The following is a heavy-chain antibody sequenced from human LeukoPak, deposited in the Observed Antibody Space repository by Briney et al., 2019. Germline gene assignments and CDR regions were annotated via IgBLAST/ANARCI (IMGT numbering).Heavy chain of an antibody. CDR2: MNPNSGNT. CDR3: ARDVLWFGEGPDYYYYIDV. D-gene: IGHD3-10*01. CDR1: GYTFTSYD. V-gene: IGHV1-8*03. Sequence: ASVKVSCKASGYTFTSYDINWVRQATGQGLEWMGWMNPNSGNTGYAQKFQGRVTITRNTSMSTAYMELSSLRSEDTAVYYCARDVLWFGEGPDYYYYIDVWGKGATVTVSS. J-gene: IGHJ6*03.